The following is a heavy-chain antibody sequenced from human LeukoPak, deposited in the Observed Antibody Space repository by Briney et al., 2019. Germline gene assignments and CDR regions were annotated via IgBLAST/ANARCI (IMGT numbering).Heavy chain of an antibody. J-gene: IGHJ3*02. CDR3: ARVRPHDAFDI. CDR1: GYRFTSYW. V-gene: IGHV5-51*01. Sequence: GESLKISFKGSGYRFTSYWIGWVRPMPGKGLEWMGIIYPGDSDTRYSPSFQGQVTISADKSISTAYLQWSSLKASDTAMYYCARVRPHDAFDIWGQGTMVTVSS. D-gene: IGHD6-6*01. CDR2: IYPGDSDT.